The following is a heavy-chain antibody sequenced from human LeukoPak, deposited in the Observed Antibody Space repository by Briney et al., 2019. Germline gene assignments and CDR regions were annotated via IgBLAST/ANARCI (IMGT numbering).Heavy chain of an antibody. Sequence: SETLSLTCTVSGGSVSGGSYYWSWIRQPPGKGLEWIGYIYYSGSTNYNPSLKSRVTISVDTSKNQFSLKLSSVTAADTAVYYCATAYYDILTGYYPIDDWGQGTLVTVSS. D-gene: IGHD3-9*01. CDR2: IYYSGST. J-gene: IGHJ4*02. CDR3: ATAYYDILTGYYPIDD. CDR1: GGSVSGGSYY. V-gene: IGHV4-61*01.